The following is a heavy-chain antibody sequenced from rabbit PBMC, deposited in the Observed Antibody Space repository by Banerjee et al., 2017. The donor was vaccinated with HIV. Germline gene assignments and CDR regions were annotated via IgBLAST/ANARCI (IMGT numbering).Heavy chain of an antibody. V-gene: IGHV1S45*01. CDR2: IVVGSSGTT. CDR3: ARDGSGGGPDFNL. CDR1: GFTFSRYW. Sequence: QEQLVESGGDLVKPEGSLTLTCTASGFTFSRYWMCWVRQAPGKGLEWIACIVVGSSGTTYYATWAKGRFTISKTSSTTVTLQMTSLTAADTATYFCARDGSGGGPDFNLWGPGTLVTVS. D-gene: IGHD4-1*01. J-gene: IGHJ4*01.